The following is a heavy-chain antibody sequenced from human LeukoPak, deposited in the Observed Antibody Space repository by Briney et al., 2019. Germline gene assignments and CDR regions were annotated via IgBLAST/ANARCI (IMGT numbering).Heavy chain of an antibody. J-gene: IGHJ3*02. CDR1: GYTFTGYY. Sequence: ASVKVSCKASGYTFTGYYMHWVRQAPGQGLEWMVWITPNSGGTNYAQKFQGRVTMTRDTSISTAYMELSRLRSDDTAVYYCARLTYYDFWSGYNYAFDIWGQGTMVTVSS. CDR3: ARLTYYDFWSGYNYAFDI. D-gene: IGHD3-3*01. CDR2: ITPNSGGT. V-gene: IGHV1-2*02.